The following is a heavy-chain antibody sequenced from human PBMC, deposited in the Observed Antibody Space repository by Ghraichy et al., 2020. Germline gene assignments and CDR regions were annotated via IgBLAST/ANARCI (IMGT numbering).Heavy chain of an antibody. CDR2: ISEAGNT. Sequence: SETLSLTCAVSGVSLSGYYLTWFRQSPGEGLEWIDEISEAGNTNYNPSLESRVTMSKDTSKNHFSLMLNSLTAADTAVYYCARGVDIWGPGTTVIVSS. CDR1: GVSLSGYY. V-gene: IGHV4-34*01. CDR3: ARGVDI. J-gene: IGHJ6*02.